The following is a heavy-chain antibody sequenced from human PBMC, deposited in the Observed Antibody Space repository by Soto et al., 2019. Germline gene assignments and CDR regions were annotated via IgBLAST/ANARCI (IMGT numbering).Heavy chain of an antibody. CDR2: IYYSGST. V-gene: IGHV4-39*01. D-gene: IGHD3-10*01. J-gene: IGHJ4*02. Sequence: QLQLPESGPGLVKPSETLSLTCTVSGGSISSSSYYCGWIRQPPGKGLEWIGSIYYSGSTYYNPSLKRRVTISVDTSKNQFSPKLRSVTAADTAVYYCAGGGFGEEGLDYWGQGTLVTVSS. CDR3: AGGGFGEEGLDY. CDR1: GGSISSSSYY.